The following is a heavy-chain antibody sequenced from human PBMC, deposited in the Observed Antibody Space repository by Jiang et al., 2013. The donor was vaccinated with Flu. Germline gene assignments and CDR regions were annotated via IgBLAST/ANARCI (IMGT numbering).Heavy chain of an antibody. CDR1: GYSISSGYY. CDR3: AREDDYSNYVRGGMDV. D-gene: IGHD4-11*01. Sequence: LLKPSETLSLTCTVSGYSISSGYYWGWIRQPPGKGLEWIGSIYHSGSTYYNPSLKSRVTISVDTSKNQFSLKLSSVTAADTAVYYCAREDDYSNYVRGGMDVWGQGTTVTVSS. CDR2: IYHSGST. V-gene: IGHV4-38-2*02. J-gene: IGHJ6*02.